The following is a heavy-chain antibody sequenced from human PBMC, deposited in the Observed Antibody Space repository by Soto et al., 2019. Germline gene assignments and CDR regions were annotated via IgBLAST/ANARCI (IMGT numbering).Heavy chain of an antibody. J-gene: IGHJ4*02. Sequence: SVKVSCKASGYTFTSYAMHWVRQAPGQGLEWMGGIIPIFGTTKYAQKFQGRVTITADESTNTVYMELSSLTSEDTALYYCARESGYNAPIDYWGQGSLVTVSS. CDR3: ARESGYNAPIDY. D-gene: IGHD5-12*01. CDR1: GYTFTSYA. V-gene: IGHV1-69*13. CDR2: IIPIFGTT.